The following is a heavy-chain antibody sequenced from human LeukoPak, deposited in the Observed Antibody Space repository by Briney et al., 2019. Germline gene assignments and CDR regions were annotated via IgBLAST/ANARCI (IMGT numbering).Heavy chain of an antibody. CDR3: AKDPLTSGNDAFDI. CDR1: GFTFWSYP. Sequence: RGSLRLSCVASGFTFWSYPMSWVCPAPGKRRWWVLAMSGSGDSTYYADSVKGRFTISRVNSKNTLYLQMNSLRAEDTDVYYCAKDPLTSGNDAFDIWGQGTMVTVSS. CDR2: MSGSGDST. J-gene: IGHJ3*02. V-gene: IGHV3-23*01.